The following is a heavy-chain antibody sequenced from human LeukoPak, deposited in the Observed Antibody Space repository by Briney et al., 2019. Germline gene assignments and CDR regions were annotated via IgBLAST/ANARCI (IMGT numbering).Heavy chain of an antibody. CDR1: GGSISGYY. V-gene: IGHV4-59*08. Sequence: SETLSLTCTVSGGSISGYYWSWIRQPPGKGLEWIGYIYYSGSTNYNPSLKSRVTISVDTSKNQFSLKLSSVTAADTAVYYCARDSGYYGSGSFDYWGQGTLVTVPS. J-gene: IGHJ4*02. CDR2: IYYSGST. CDR3: ARDSGYYGSGSFDY. D-gene: IGHD3-10*01.